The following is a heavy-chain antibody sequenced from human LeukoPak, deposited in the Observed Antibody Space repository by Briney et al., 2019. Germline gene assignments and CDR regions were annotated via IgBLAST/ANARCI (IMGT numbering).Heavy chain of an antibody. Sequence: GRSLRLSCAASGFTFSSYGMHWVRQAPGKGLEWVAVIWYDGSNKYYADSVKGQFTISRDNSKNTLYLQMNSLKAEDTAVYYCARVNGVVTRIDAFDFWGQGTMVTVSS. CDR2: IWYDGSNK. CDR3: ARVNGVVTRIDAFDF. D-gene: IGHD3-3*01. J-gene: IGHJ3*01. V-gene: IGHV3-33*01. CDR1: GFTFSSYG.